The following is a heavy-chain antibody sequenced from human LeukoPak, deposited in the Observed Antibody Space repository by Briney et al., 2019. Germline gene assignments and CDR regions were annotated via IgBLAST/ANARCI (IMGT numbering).Heavy chain of an antibody. V-gene: IGHV3-23*01. CDR1: GFTFTDFT. CDR3: AKDARGYHRPIDH. J-gene: IGHJ4*02. Sequence: GGSLRLSCAASGFTFTDFTMNWVRQAPGKGLEWVSGIGGGGTNTDYADSVKGRFTISRDNSKNTLTLQMSSLRADDTAVYFCAKDARGYHRPIDHWGQGILVTVSS. D-gene: IGHD3-22*01. CDR2: IGGGGTNT.